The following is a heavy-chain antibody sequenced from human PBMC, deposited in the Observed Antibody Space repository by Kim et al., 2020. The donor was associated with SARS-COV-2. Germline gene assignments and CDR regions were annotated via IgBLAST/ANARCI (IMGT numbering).Heavy chain of an antibody. Sequence: GESLKISCKGSGYSFTSYWISWVRQMPGKGLEWMGRIDPSDSYTNYSPSFQGHVTISADKSISTAYLQWSSLKASDTAMYYCARHRRWLNCSGGSCYLSFFDYWGQGTLVTVSS. D-gene: IGHD2-15*01. J-gene: IGHJ4*02. CDR1: GYSFTSYW. CDR3: ARHRRWLNCSGGSCYLSFFDY. V-gene: IGHV5-10-1*01. CDR2: IDPSDSYT.